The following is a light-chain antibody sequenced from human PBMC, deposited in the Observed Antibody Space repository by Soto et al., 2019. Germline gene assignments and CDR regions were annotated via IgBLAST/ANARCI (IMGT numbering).Light chain of an antibody. CDR2: EVS. V-gene: IGLV2-14*01. CDR1: SSDVGGYNY. J-gene: IGLJ3*02. CDR3: STSSSTSTTWV. Sequence: QSVLTQPASVSGSPGQSITISCTGTSSDVGGYNYVSWYQQHPGKAPQLMIYEVSNRPSGVSNRFSGSKSGNTASLTTSGLQAEDEADYYCSTSSSTSTTWVFGGGTNLTVL.